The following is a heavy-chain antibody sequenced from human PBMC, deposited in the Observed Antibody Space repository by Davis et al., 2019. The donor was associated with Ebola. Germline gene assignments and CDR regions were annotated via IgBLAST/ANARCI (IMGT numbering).Heavy chain of an antibody. J-gene: IGHJ4*02. CDR1: GFTFSSYG. V-gene: IGHV3-30*03. D-gene: IGHD7-27*01. Sequence: GESLKISCAASGFTFSSYGMHWVRQAPGKGLEWVAVISYDGSNKYYTDSVKGRFIISRDNSENTVSLQMNSLRVEDTAVYYCGRDFGGLTGGFDFWGQGALVTVSS. CDR2: ISYDGSNK. CDR3: GRDFGGLTGGFDF.